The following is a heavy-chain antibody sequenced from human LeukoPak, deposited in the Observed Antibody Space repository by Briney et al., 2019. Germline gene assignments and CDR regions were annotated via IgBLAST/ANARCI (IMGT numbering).Heavy chain of an antibody. CDR1: GYTFTSYD. CDR2: MNPNSGST. J-gene: IGHJ4*02. Sequence: ASVKVSCKATGYTFTSYDINSVRQAIGQGFEWMGWMNPNSGSTGYAQKFQGRDTMTRNTSISTAYMELSSLRSEDTAVYYCSRGQPGLRYFDWFTSSGHSDYWGQGTLVTVSS. CDR3: SRGQPGLRYFDWFTSSGHSDY. D-gene: IGHD3-9*01. V-gene: IGHV1-8*01.